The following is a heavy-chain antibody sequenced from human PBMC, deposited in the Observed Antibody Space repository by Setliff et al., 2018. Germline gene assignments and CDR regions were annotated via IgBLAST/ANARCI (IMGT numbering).Heavy chain of an antibody. CDR1: GYTFTSHY. J-gene: IGHJ4*02. CDR3: ARGGQLLYPWDY. V-gene: IGHV1-46*01. CDR2: INPSSGRT. Sequence: ASVKVSCKASGYTFTSHYMHWVRQAPGLGLEWMGTINPSSGRTSYAQKFQGRVTITRNTSASTVYMELSSLRSEDTAVYYCARGGQLLYPWDYWGQGTLVTVSS. D-gene: IGHD2-2*02.